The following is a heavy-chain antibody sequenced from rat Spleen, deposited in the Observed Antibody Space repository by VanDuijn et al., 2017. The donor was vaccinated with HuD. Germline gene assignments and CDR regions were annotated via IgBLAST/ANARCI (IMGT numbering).Heavy chain of an antibody. Sequence: QVQLKESGPGLVKPSETLSLTCTVSGFSLTSYHVSWVRQPPGKGLEWMGVIWGDGSTAYNSALKSRLSISRDTSKSQVFLKMNSLQTEDTAMYFCARSELGGVMDAWGQGTAVTVSS. CDR3: ARSELGGVMDA. V-gene: IGHV2-32*01. J-gene: IGHJ4*01. CDR1: GFSLTSYH. CDR2: IWGDGST. D-gene: IGHD5-1*01.